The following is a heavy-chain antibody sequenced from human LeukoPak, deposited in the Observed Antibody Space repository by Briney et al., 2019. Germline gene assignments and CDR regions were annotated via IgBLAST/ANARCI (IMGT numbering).Heavy chain of an antibody. CDR2: ISSSGSAV. V-gene: IGHV3-48*01. CDR3: AGAPSGSYSRFDP. D-gene: IGHD1-26*01. CDR1: GFTFSSYS. Sequence: GGSLRLSCAASGFTFSSYSMNWVRQAPGKGLEWVSYISSSGSAVDYADSVKGRFTISRDNAKNSLYLQMNSLRAEDTAVYYCAGAPSGSYSRFDPWGQGTLVTVSS. J-gene: IGHJ5*02.